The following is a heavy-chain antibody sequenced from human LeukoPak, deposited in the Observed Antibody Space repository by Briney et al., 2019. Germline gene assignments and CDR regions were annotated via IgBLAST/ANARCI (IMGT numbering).Heavy chain of an antibody. CDR3: ASSYYYDSSGYFSWFDP. D-gene: IGHD3-22*01. CDR1: GGTFSSYA. J-gene: IGHJ5*02. CDR2: IIPIFGTA. Sequence: SVKVSCKASGGTFSSYAISWVRQAPGQGLEWMGGIIPIFGTANYAQKFQGRVTITTDESTSTAYMELSSLRSEDTAVYYCASSYYYDSSGYFSWFDPWGQGTLVTVSS. V-gene: IGHV1-69*05.